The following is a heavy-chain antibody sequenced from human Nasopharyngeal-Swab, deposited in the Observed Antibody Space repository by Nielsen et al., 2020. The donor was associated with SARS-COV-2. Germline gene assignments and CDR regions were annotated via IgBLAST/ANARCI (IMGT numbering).Heavy chain of an antibody. CDR3: ARDRVSSGWYWGAFDI. CDR1: GFTFSSYA. D-gene: IGHD6-19*01. Sequence: GGFLRLSCAASGFTFSSYAMSWVRQAPGKGLEWVSAISGSGGSTYYADSVKGRFTISRDNSKNTLYLQMNSLRAEDTAVYYCARDRVSSGWYWGAFDIWGQGTMVTVSS. CDR2: ISGSGGST. J-gene: IGHJ3*02. V-gene: IGHV3-23*01.